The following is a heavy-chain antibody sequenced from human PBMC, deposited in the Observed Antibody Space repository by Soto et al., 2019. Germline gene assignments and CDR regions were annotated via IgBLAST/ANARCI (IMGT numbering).Heavy chain of an antibody. CDR1: GYTFTSYY. V-gene: IGHV1-46*03. CDR3: ARGAYGSSQLVWYMDV. D-gene: IGHD6-6*01. J-gene: IGHJ6*03. Sequence: ASVKVACKASGYTFTSYYMHWVRQAPGQGLEWMGIINPSGGSTSYAQKFQGRVTMTRDTSTSTVYMELSSLRSEDTAVYYCARGAYGSSQLVWYMDVWGKGTTVTVSS. CDR2: INPSGGST.